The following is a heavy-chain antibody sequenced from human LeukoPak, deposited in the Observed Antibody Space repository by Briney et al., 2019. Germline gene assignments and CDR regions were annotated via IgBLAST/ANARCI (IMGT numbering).Heavy chain of an antibody. V-gene: IGHV3-11*03. CDR3: ASGGSHDAFDI. CDR1: GFTFSDYY. J-gene: IGHJ3*02. CDR2: ISSSSSYT. Sequence: GGSLRLSCAASGFTFSDYYMSCIRQAPGKGLEWVSYISSSSSYTNYADSVKGRFTISRDNAKNSLYLQMHSLRAEDTAVYYCASGGSHDAFDIWGQGTMVTVS. D-gene: IGHD1-26*01.